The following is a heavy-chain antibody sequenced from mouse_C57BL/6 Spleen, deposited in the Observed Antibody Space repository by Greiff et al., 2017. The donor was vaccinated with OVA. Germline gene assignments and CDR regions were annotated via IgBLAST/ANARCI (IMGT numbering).Heavy chain of an antibody. D-gene: IGHD1-1*01. J-gene: IGHJ3*01. V-gene: IGHV1-81*01. CDR1: GYTFTSYG. CDR3: GRWGPITTVPQSFAY. CDR2: IYPRSGNT. Sequence: QVQLKQSGAELARPGASVKPSCKASGYTFTSYGISWVKQRTGQGLEWIGEIYPRSGNTYYNEKFKGKATLTADKSSSTAYMELRSLTSEDSSVYFCGRWGPITTVPQSFAYWGQGTLVTVSA.